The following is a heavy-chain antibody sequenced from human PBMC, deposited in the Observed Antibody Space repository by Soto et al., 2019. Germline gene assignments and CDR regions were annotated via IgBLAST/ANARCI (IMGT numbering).Heavy chain of an antibody. D-gene: IGHD6-19*01. J-gene: IGHJ3*02. Sequence: QVQLQESGPGLVKPSETLSLTCTVSGGSISSYYWSWIRQPPGKGLEWIGYIYYSGSTNYNPSLRCRGTLSVDTSKNQLSLELGSGAAGDTAVYYCARGASGWFRGGGSNDAFDIWGQGTMVTVSS. V-gene: IGHV4-59*01. CDR2: IYYSGST. CDR3: ARGASGWFRGGGSNDAFDI. CDR1: GGSISSYY.